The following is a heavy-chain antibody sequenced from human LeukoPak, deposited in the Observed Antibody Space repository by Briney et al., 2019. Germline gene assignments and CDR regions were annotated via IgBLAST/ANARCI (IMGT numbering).Heavy chain of an antibody. Sequence: GGSVRLSCAASGFTFRTHWMYWVRQAPGTGLVWVSRIKSDGTILRYADSVKGRFTSSRDTAKNTLNLQMNILRAEDTAVYYCARGIPAEGAVAIDYWGQGILVTVSS. CDR3: ARGIPAEGAVAIDY. V-gene: IGHV3-74*01. CDR2: IKSDGTIL. J-gene: IGHJ4*02. D-gene: IGHD6-13*01. CDR1: GFTFRTHW.